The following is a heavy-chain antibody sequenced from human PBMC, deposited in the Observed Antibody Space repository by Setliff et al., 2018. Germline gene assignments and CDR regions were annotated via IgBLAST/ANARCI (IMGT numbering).Heavy chain of an antibody. V-gene: IGHV4-34*12. CDR2: IIHTGSI. J-gene: IGHJ5*02. CDR3: AREKGLRGVGWFDT. Sequence: SETLSLTCAVYGGSFSGYYWSWIRQPPGKRLEWIGEIIHTGSINYNPSLKSRVTISMDTSKNQFSLRVSSVTAADTAVYYCAREKGLRGVGWFDTWGLGTLVTVSS. CDR1: GGSFSGYY. D-gene: IGHD3-10*01.